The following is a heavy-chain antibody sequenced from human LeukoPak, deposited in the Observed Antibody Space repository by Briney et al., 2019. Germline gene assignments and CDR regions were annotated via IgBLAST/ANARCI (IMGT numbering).Heavy chain of an antibody. CDR2: IYYSGST. J-gene: IGHJ4*02. Sequence: SSETLSLTCTVSGGSISSSSYYWGWIRQPPGKGLEWIGSIYYSGSTYYNPSLKSRVTISVDTSKNQFSLKLSSVTAADTAVYYCARHYYDSSGYYFAWDYWGQGTLVTVSS. V-gene: IGHV4-39*01. CDR3: ARHYYDSSGYYFAWDY. D-gene: IGHD3-22*01. CDR1: GGSISSSSYY.